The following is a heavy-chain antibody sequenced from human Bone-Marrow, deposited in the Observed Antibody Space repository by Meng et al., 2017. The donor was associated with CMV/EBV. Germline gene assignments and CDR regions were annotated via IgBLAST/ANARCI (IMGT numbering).Heavy chain of an antibody. J-gene: IGHJ4*02. Sequence: ASVKVSCKASGYTFTDYYIHWVRQAPGQGLEWMGWINPNSGVTNYAQKFQGRVTMTRDTSVSTAYMELSRLRSDDTAVYYCARIGGYARWGQGTLVTVSS. CDR1: GYTFTDYY. CDR2: INPNSGVT. V-gene: IGHV1-2*02. D-gene: IGHD5-12*01. CDR3: ARIGGYAR.